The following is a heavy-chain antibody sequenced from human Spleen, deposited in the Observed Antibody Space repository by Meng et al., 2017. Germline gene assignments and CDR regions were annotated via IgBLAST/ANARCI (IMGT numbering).Heavy chain of an antibody. V-gene: IGHV4-34*02. Sequence: QVRLKQGGTEPLTSSWTRSPTVRAYGGSVSGYYGSWIRQPPGKGLEWIGEINRSGSTNYKPSLKSRVTISEDTSKNQFSLNLRSVTAADTAVYYWERFLYSGTYYRVPFDTWGQRTLVTVSS. CDR3: ERFLYSGTYYRVPFDT. CDR1: GGSVSGYY. D-gene: IGHD1-26*01. CDR2: INRSGST. J-gene: IGHJ5*02.